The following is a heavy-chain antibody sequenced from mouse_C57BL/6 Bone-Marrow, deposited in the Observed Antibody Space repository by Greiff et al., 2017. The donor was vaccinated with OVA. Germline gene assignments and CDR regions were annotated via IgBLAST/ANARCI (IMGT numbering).Heavy chain of an antibody. CDR3: ARYEGGLAWFAY. D-gene: IGHD1-1*02. V-gene: IGHV7-3*01. CDR1: GFTFTDYY. Sequence: EVKLMESGGGLVQPGGSLSLSCAASGFTFTDYYMSWVRQPPGTALEWLGFIRNKANGYTTEYSASVKGRFTISRDNSQSILYLQMNALRAEDSATYYCARYEGGLAWFAYWGQGTLVTVSA. J-gene: IGHJ3*01. CDR2: IRNKANGYTT.